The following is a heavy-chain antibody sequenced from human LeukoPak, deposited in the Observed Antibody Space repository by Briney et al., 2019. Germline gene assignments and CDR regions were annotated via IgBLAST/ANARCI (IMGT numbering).Heavy chain of an antibody. CDR2: IYYSGST. CDR1: GASLGGSY. J-gene: IGHJ6*02. V-gene: IGHV4-59*01. D-gene: IGHD3-9*01. CDR3: ARMDYDMDGMDV. Sequence: SETLTLTCTVSGASLGGSYWSWLRLPPGKGLEWIGYIYYSGSTNYNPSLKSRVTISVDTSKNQFSLKLSSVTAADTAVYYCARMDYDMDGMDVWGQGTTVTVSS.